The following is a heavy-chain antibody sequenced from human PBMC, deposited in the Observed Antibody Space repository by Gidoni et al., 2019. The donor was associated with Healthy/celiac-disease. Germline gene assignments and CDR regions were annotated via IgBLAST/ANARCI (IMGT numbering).Heavy chain of an antibody. D-gene: IGHD2-2*01. V-gene: IGHV4-34*01. Sequence: QVQLQQWGAGLLKPSETLSLTCAVYGGSFRGYYWSWIRQPPGKGLEWIGEINHSGSTNYNPSLKSRVTISVDTSKNQFSLKLSSVTAADTAVYYCARGRRYCSSTSCPWNWFDPWGQGTLVTVSS. CDR3: ARGRRYCSSTSCPWNWFDP. CDR1: GGSFRGYY. CDR2: INHSGST. J-gene: IGHJ5*02.